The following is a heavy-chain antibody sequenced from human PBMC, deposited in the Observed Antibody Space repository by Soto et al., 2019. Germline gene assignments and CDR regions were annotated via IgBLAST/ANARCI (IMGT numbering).Heavy chain of an antibody. CDR2: TSANNGYT. Sequence: QVQLVQSGAEVKKPGASVKVSCKASGYTFTNYGISWVRQAPGQGLEWMGWTSANNGYTKYAQNFQGRVTMTTDSPTSTAYMDLRGMRSDDTAVYYCAREDSGNENYYYYYGMDVWGQGTTVTVSS. CDR3: AREDSGNENYYYYYGMDV. V-gene: IGHV1-18*01. J-gene: IGHJ6*02. D-gene: IGHD1-26*01. CDR1: GYTFTNYG.